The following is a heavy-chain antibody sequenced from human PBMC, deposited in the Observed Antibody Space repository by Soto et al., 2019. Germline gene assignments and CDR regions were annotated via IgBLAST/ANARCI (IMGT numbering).Heavy chain of an antibody. D-gene: IGHD6-19*01. CDR3: AKGRSSGWWFVDY. CDR1: AFTFSSYA. CDR2: ISGSGRTT. V-gene: IGHV3-23*01. J-gene: IGHJ4*02. Sequence: EVQLLESGGGLVQPGGSQRLSCAASAFTFSSYAMGWVRQAPGKGLEWVSAISGSGRTTYYADSLQGRFTISRANSKNTLYLQMNSLRAEDTAVYYCAKGRSSGWWFVDYWGQGTLVTVAS.